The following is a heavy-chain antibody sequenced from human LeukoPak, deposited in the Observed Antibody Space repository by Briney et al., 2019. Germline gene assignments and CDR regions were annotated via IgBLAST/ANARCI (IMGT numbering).Heavy chain of an antibody. D-gene: IGHD5-24*01. CDR3: AKTRNGYTTEYLQH. J-gene: IGHJ1*01. CDR1: GFIFSSFA. CDR2: ISSPGGNT. V-gene: IGHV3-23*01. Sequence: PGGSLRLSCTSSGFIFSSFAMSWVRQAPGKGLEWVSSISSPGGNTYYADSVKGRFTISRDNSNNLVYLQMNSLRAEDTAVYYCAKTRNGYTTEYLQHWGQGTLVTVSS.